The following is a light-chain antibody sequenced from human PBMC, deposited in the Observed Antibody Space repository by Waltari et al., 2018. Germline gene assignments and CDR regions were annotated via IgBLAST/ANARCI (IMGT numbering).Light chain of an antibody. CDR3: QQYYSTPGT. CDR1: QSVLYSSNNKND. J-gene: IGKJ2*01. CDR2: WAS. V-gene: IGKV4-1*01. Sequence: DIVMTKSPDSLAVSLGERATINCTSSQSVLYSSNNKNDLAWYHPKPGQPPKLLIYWASTRESGVPDRFSGSGSETDFTLTISSLQAEDVAVYYCQQYYSTPGTFGQGTKLEIK.